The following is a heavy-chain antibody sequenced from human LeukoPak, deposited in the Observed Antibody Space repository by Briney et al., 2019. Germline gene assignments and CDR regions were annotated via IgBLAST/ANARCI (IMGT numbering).Heavy chain of an antibody. J-gene: IGHJ6*03. Sequence: SVKVSCKASGGTFSSYAISWVRQAPGQGLEWMGGIIPIFGTANYAQKFQGRVTITTDESTSTAYMELSSLRSEDTAVYYCARLLWFGERWHRAYYYYMDVWGKGTTVTVSS. V-gene: IGHV1-69*05. CDR3: ARLLWFGERWHRAYYYYMDV. D-gene: IGHD3-10*01. CDR2: IIPIFGTA. CDR1: GGTFSSYA.